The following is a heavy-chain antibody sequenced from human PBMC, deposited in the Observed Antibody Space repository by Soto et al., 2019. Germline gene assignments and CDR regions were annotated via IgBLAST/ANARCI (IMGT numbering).Heavy chain of an antibody. CDR2: IYYSGST. J-gene: IGHJ3*02. CDR1: GGSISSYY. V-gene: IGHV4-59*01. CDR3: ARGQRSHPLLRTGIRGAFDI. D-gene: IGHD1-26*01. Sequence: SETLSLTCTVSGGSISSYYWSWIRQPPGKGLEWIGYIYYSGSTNYNPSLKSRVTISVDTSKNQFSLKLSSVTAADTAVYYCARGQRSHPLLRTGIRGAFDIWGQGTMVTVSS.